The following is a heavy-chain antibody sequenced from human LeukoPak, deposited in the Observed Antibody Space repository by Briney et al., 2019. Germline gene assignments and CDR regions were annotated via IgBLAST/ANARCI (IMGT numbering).Heavy chain of an antibody. D-gene: IGHD2-21*02. J-gene: IGHJ6*03. CDR3: AKGNCGGDCYTYYYFYMDV. Sequence: GGSLRLSCAASGFTFSSYGIHWVRQAPGKGLEWVAFIRFDGSNKYYAGSVKGRFTISRDNSKNTLYLQMNGLRAEDTAVYYRAKGNCGGDCYTYYYFYMDVWGKGTTVTVSS. CDR1: GFTFSSYG. V-gene: IGHV3-30*02. CDR2: IRFDGSNK.